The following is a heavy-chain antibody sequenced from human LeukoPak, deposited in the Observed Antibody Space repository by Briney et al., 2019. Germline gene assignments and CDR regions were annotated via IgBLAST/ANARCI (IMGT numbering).Heavy chain of an antibody. D-gene: IGHD2-21*01. CDR2: INGDGSIT. V-gene: IGHV3-74*01. J-gene: IGHJ4*02. CDR1: GFTFSSYW. Sequence: PGGSLRLSCVASGFTFSSYWVHWVRQAPGKGLVWVSRINGDGSITSYADSVKGRFTISRDNAKNSLYLQMNSLRAEDTAVYYCARLKGERSLFEYWGQGTLVTVSS. CDR3: ARLKGERSLFEY.